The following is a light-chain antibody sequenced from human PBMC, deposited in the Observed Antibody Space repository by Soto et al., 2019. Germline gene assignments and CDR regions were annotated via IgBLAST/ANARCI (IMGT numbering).Light chain of an antibody. CDR2: EVS. CDR1: SSDVGGYDS. V-gene: IGLV2-14*01. Sequence: QSVLTQPASVSGSPGQSITISCTGTSSDVGGYDSVSWYQQHPGKAPKLMIYEVSDRPLGVSNRFYGSKSGNTASLTISGLQAEDEADYYCSSYTTSSTPSDVFGTGTKLTVL. J-gene: IGLJ1*01. CDR3: SSYTTSSTPSDV.